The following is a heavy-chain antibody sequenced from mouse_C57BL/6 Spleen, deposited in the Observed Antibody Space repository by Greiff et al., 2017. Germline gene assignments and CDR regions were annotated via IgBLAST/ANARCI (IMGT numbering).Heavy chain of an antibody. CDR2: IDPSDSYT. D-gene: IGHD1-1*01. V-gene: IGHV1-59*01. CDR1: GYTFTSYW. J-gene: IGHJ2*01. Sequence: QVQLQQPGAELVKPGTSVKLSCKASGYTFTSYWMHWVKQRPGQGLEWIGVIDPSDSYTNYNQKFKGKATLTVDTSSSTAYMQLSSLTSEDSAVYYCAREDYGSSYSYFDYWGQGTTLTVSS. CDR3: AREDYGSSYSYFDY.